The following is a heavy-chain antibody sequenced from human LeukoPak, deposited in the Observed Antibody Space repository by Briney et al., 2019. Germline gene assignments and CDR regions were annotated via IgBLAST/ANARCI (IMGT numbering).Heavy chain of an antibody. J-gene: IGHJ6*03. V-gene: IGHV1-18*01. CDR2: ISAYNGNT. Sequence: ASVKVSCKASGYTFTSYGISWVRQAPGQGLEWMGWISAYNGNTNYAQKLQGRDTMTTDTSTSTAYMELRSLRSDDTAVYYCAREGTGNWNYDYYYYMDVWGKGTTVTVSS. D-gene: IGHD1-20*01. CDR3: AREGTGNWNYDYYYYMDV. CDR1: GYTFTSYG.